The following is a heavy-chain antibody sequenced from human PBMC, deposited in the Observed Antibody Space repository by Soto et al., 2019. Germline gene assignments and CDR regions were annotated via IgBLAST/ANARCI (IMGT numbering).Heavy chain of an antibody. V-gene: IGHV4-59*08. CDR3: ARGYCSSTSCYFRPVHAFDI. Sequence: SETLSLTCTVSGGSISSYYWSWIRQPPGKGLEWIGYIYYSGSTNYNPSLKSRVTISVDTSKNQFSLKLSSVTAADTAVYYCARGYCSSTSCYFRPVHAFDIWGQGTMVTVSS. CDR2: IYYSGST. D-gene: IGHD2-2*01. J-gene: IGHJ3*02. CDR1: GGSISSYY.